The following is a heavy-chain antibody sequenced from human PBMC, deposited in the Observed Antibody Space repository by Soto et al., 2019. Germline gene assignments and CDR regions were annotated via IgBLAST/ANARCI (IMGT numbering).Heavy chain of an antibody. V-gene: IGHV5-10-1*01. D-gene: IGHD6-13*01. CDR2: IDPSDSYT. CDR3: ARQGGSSWYYFYY. J-gene: IGHJ4*02. CDR1: GYSFTSYW. Sequence: GESLKISCKGSGYSFTSYWISWVRQLPGKGLEWMGRIDPSDSYTNYSPSFQGHVTISAGKSISTAYPQWSSLKASDTAMYYCARQGGSSWYYFYYWGQGTLVTVS.